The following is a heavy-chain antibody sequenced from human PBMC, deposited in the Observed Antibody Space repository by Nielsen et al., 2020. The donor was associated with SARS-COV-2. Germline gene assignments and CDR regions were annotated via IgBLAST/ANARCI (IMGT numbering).Heavy chain of an antibody. D-gene: IGHD3-22*01. J-gene: IGHJ5*02. CDR3: AREKFYYDTSNRPYNWFDP. Sequence: SETLSLTCTVSGGSISNYYWSWIRQPPGKGLEWIGTIYYSGSTYYNPSLKSRVTISVDTSKNQFSLRLSSVTAADTAVYYCAREKFYYDTSNRPYNWFDPWGQGTLVTVSS. CDR2: IYYSGST. V-gene: IGHV4-59*12. CDR1: GGSISNYY.